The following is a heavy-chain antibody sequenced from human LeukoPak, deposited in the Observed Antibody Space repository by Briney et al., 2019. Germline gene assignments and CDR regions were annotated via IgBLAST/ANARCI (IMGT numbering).Heavy chain of an antibody. D-gene: IGHD1-7*01. CDR3: ARWDIRGTAHQLDY. Sequence: GGSLRLSCAASGFTLSAHWMTWVRQAPGKGLEWVANINQDGSAKYFLASVRGRFTISRDNAKNSMYLQMNSLRAEDTAVYYCARWDIRGTAHQLDYWGQGVLVTVSS. J-gene: IGHJ4*02. CDR1: GFTLSAHW. V-gene: IGHV3-7*01. CDR2: INQDGSAK.